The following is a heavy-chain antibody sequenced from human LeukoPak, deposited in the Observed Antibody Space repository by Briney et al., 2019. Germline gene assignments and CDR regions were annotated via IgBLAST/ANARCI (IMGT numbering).Heavy chain of an antibody. Sequence: NASETLSLTCAVYGGSFSGYYWSWIRQPPGKGLEWIGEINHSGSTNYNPSLKSRVTVSVDTSKNQFSLKLSSVTAAYTAVYYCARGGGSYIDYWGQGTLVTVSS. CDR2: INHSGST. V-gene: IGHV4-34*01. CDR1: GGSFSGYY. D-gene: IGHD1-26*01. J-gene: IGHJ4*02. CDR3: ARGGGSYIDY.